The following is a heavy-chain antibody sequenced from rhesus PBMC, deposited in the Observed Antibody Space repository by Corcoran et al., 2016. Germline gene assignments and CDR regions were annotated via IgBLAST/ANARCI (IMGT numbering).Heavy chain of an antibody. D-gene: IGHD6-13*01. V-gene: IGHV4S11*01. CDR1: GGSVTSDY. Sequence: QVQLQESGPGLVKPSETLSLTCAVSGGSVTSDYWSWIRQPPGKGLEWIGYIAGTASTTNYNPSLKSRVTLSVDTSKNQLSLKLISVTAADTAVYYCASGRIVAGPFSAVWGPGVLVTVSS. CDR2: IAGTASTT. J-gene: IGHJ5-1*01. CDR3: ASGRIVAGPFSAV.